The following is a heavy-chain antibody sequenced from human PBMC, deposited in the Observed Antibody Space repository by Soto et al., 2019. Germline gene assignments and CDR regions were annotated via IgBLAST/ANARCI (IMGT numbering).Heavy chain of an antibody. Sequence: PGASLKISCQGSGYIFTSYWIGWVRQMPGKGLEWMGIIYPGDSDTRYSPSFQGQVTISADKSISTAYLQWSSLKASDTAIYFCAKDRGGEFSSSRYFDYWGQGTLVTVSS. V-gene: IGHV5-51*01. J-gene: IGHJ4*02. CDR2: IYPGDSDT. CDR3: AKDRGGEFSSSRYFDY. D-gene: IGHD3-16*01. CDR1: GYIFTSYW.